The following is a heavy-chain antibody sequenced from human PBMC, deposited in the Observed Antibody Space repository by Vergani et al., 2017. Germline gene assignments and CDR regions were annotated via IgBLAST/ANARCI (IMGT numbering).Heavy chain of an antibody. D-gene: IGHD1-26*01. CDR3: ARAADIVGATRPTLDY. Sequence: EVQLVESGGGLIQPGGSLRLSCAASGLTVSSNYMSWVRLAPGKGLEWVSVLYSAGSKYYPDSGKGRFINSRDNSKNTLYLQMNSLRGEDTAVYYCARAADIVGATRPTLDYWGQGTLVTVSS. V-gene: IGHV3-53*01. CDR1: GLTVSSNY. CDR2: LYSAGSK. J-gene: IGHJ4*02.